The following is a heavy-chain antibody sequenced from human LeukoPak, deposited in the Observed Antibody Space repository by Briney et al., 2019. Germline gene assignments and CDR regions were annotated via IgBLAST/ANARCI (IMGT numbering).Heavy chain of an antibody. J-gene: IGHJ6*03. CDR1: GGSISSYY. D-gene: IGHD3-10*01. CDR3: AREGSGSYLGYYYYMEV. CDR2: INTSGSP. V-gene: IGHV4-4*07. Sequence: SETLSLTCTVSGGSISSYYYSWIRQPAGKGLEWIGRINTSGSPNYNPSLKSRVTISADKSKKQFSLRLTSVTAADTAVYYCAREGSGSYLGYYYYMEVWGTGTTVTVSS.